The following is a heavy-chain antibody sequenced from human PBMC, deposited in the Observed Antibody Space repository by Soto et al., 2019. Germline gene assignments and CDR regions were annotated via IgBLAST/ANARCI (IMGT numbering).Heavy chain of an antibody. V-gene: IGHV1-2*04. CDR3: ARGIAAAGTSYYYYYMDV. J-gene: IGHJ6*03. CDR1: GYTFTGYY. CDR2: INPNSGGT. Sequence: GASVKVSCKASGYTFTGYYMHWVRQAPGQGLEGMGWINPNSGGTNYAQKFQGWVTMTRDTSISTAYMELSRLRSDDTAVYYCARGIAAAGTSYYYYYMDVWGKGTTVTVSS. D-gene: IGHD6-13*01.